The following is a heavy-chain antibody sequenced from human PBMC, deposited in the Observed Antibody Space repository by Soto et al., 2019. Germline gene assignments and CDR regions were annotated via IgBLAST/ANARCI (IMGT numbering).Heavy chain of an antibody. CDR2: INPHGGST. J-gene: IGHJ5*02. CDR3: ARSSGGNFGIIIEGSNWFDP. Sequence: WASVKVSCKASGYTFTGYYMHWVRQAPGQGLEWMGVINPHGGSTKYAQKFQGRVTMTRDTSRSTVYMELRSLRSDDTAIYYCARSSGGNFGIIIEGSNWFDPWGQGTLVTVSS. V-gene: IGHV1-46*01. D-gene: IGHD3-3*01. CDR1: GYTFTGYY.